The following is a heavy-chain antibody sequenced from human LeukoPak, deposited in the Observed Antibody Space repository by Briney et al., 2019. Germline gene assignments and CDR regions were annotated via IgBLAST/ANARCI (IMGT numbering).Heavy chain of an antibody. D-gene: IGHD2-2*03. J-gene: IGHJ4*02. CDR3: ARASWISSADAVL. V-gene: IGHV3-23*01. Sequence: GGSLRLSCEASGFIFSNYAMSWVRQAPARGLEWVSSLRGDGDTFYADFVKGRFPLSRDDSRNTVYLQLNNLRVDDTAEYYCARASWISSADAVLWGQGTPVTVSS. CDR2: LRGDGDT. CDR1: GFIFSNYA.